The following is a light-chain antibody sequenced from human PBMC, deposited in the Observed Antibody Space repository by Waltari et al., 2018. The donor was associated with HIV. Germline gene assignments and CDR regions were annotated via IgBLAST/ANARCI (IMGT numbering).Light chain of an antibody. CDR2: EVS. J-gene: IGLJ3*02. CDR3: CSYRQITMLV. Sequence: QSALTQPASVSGSPGQSITLSCTGSTNAVSSYNSVSWYQHHSAKAPKLIIYEVSHRPSGVSDRFSAAKSGNTASLTISGLQEEDEADYYCCSYRQITMLVFGSGTKLTVL. V-gene: IGLV2-14*01. CDR1: TNAVSSYNS.